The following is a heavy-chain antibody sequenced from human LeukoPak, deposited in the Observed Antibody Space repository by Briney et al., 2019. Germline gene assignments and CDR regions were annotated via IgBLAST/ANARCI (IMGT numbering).Heavy chain of an antibody. J-gene: IGHJ4*02. Sequence: LRLSCAASGFTFSSYGMHWVRQHPGKGLEWIGYIYYSGSTYYNPSLKSRVTISVDTSKDQFSLKLSSVTAADTAVYYCARDDSSGYPDYWGQGTLVTVSS. CDR3: ARDDSSGYPDY. CDR2: IYYSGST. V-gene: IGHV4-31*02. D-gene: IGHD3-22*01. CDR1: GFTFSSYG.